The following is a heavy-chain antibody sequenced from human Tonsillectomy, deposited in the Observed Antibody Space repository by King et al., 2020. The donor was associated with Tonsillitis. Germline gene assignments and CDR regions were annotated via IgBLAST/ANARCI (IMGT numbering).Heavy chain of an antibody. J-gene: IGHJ4*02. CDR3: AKELDRSEYSFVTDY. D-gene: IGHD3-22*01. CDR1: GFTFSVYG. CDR2: ISYDGRNK. Sequence: VQLVESGGGVVQPGRSLTLSCAASGFTFSVYGMHWVRQAPGKGLEWVAVISYDGRNKYYADSVKGRFTISRDDSENTLYLEMNSLRAEDTAVYYCAKELDRSEYSFVTDYWGQGTLVTVSS. V-gene: IGHV3-30*18.